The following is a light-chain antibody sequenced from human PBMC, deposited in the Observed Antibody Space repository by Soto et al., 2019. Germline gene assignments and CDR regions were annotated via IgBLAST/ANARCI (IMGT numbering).Light chain of an antibody. CDR3: QQCGSSLPWT. Sequence: EIVLTQSPGTLSLSPGDRATLSCRASQIISSAYLAWYQQRPGQAPRLLIYASSSRATGIPDRFSGSGSGTDFTLTISRLEPEDFAVYYCQQCGSSLPWTFGQGTKLE. CDR2: ASS. CDR1: QIISSAY. V-gene: IGKV3-20*01. J-gene: IGKJ1*01.